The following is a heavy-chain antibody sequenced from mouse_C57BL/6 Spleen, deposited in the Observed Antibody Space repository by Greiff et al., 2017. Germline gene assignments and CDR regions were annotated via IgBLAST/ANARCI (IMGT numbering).Heavy chain of an antibody. CDR2: IHPNSGST. CDR1: GYTFTSYW. J-gene: IGHJ2*01. Sequence: QVQLQQPGAELVKPGASVKLSCKASGYTFTSYWMHWVKQRPGQGLEWIGMIHPNSGSTNYNEKFKSKATLTVDKSSSTAYMQLSSLTSEDSAVYYCARRGVITTVGENFDYWGQGTTLTVSS. D-gene: IGHD1-1*01. V-gene: IGHV1-64*01. CDR3: ARRGVITTVGENFDY.